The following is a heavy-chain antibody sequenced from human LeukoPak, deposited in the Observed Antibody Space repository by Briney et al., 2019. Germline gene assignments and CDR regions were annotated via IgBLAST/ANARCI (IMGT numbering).Heavy chain of an antibody. CDR3: VREDGIVGATSAFDI. J-gene: IGHJ3*02. CDR1: GFTFSTYS. V-gene: IGHV3-21*01. CDR2: INSRSNYI. Sequence: GGSLRPSCAASGFTFSTYSMNWVRQAPGQGLEWVSSINSRSNYIYYADSVKGRFTISRDNAKNSLYLQMNSLRAEDTAVYYCVREDGIVGATSAFDIWGQGTMVTVSS. D-gene: IGHD1-26*01.